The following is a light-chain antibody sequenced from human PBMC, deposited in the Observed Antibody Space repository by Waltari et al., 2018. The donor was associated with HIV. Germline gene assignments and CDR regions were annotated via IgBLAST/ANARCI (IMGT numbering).Light chain of an antibody. CDR2: DVS. J-gene: IGLJ1*01. CDR3: SSYTSTYV. V-gene: IGLV2-14*01. CDR1: SSDVGGSNY. Sequence: QSALTQPPSVSGSPGQSITISCTGTSSDVGGSNYVSGYQQHPGKAPKLMIYDVSNRPSGVSNRFSGSKSGNTASLTISGLQAEDEADYYCSSYTSTYVFGTGTKVTVL.